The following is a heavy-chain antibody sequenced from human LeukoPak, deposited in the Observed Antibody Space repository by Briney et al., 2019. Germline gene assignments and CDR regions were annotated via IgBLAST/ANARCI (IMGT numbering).Heavy chain of an antibody. CDR3: AKDMGCSGGSCYPLY. J-gene: IGHJ4*02. CDR2: ICGSGGST. D-gene: IGHD2-15*01. V-gene: IGHV3-23*01. Sequence: PGGSLRLSCAASVFTLSSYAMSWVRQAPGRGVEWVSAICGSGGSTYYADSLKRRFTISRDNSKKTLYLQMNSLRAEDTAVHYCAKDMGCSGGSCYPLYWGQGTLVTGSS. CDR1: VFTLSSYA.